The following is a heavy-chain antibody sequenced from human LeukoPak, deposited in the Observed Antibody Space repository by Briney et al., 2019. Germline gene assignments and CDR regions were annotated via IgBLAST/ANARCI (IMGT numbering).Heavy chain of an antibody. CDR3: VRPVYFAADY. V-gene: IGHV3-7*01. J-gene: IGHJ4*02. CDR1: GFTLTSHW. D-gene: IGHD5/OR15-5a*01. Sequence: GGSLRLSCAASGFTLTSHWMSWVRQAPGKGLEWVANIKQDGSEKFYVDSVKGRFTISRDNAKKSLYLQMNSLRAEDTAVYYCVRPVYFAADYWGQGTLVTVSS. CDR2: IKQDGSEK.